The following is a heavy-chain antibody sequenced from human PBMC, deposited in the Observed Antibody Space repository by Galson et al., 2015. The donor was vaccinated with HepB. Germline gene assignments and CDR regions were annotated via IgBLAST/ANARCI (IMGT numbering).Heavy chain of an antibody. Sequence: PALVKPTQTLTLTCTFSGLSLTTDGACVSWIRQPPGKALEWLALIDWDDNKYYRTSLKTRLTISKDTSKSQVVLTVSNMDPVDTATYYCARCRGGYYYYFYMDVWGKGTTVTVSS. D-gene: IGHD3-10*01. CDR3: ARCRGGYYYYFYMDV. J-gene: IGHJ6*03. CDR1: GLSLTTDGAC. CDR2: IDWDDNK. V-gene: IGHV2-70*01.